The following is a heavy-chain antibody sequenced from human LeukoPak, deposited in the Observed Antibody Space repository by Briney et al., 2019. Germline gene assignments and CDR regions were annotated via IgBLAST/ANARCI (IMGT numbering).Heavy chain of an antibody. CDR2: ISSGSSYI. J-gene: IGHJ4*02. Sequence: PGGSLRLSCAASGFTFSSYSMNWVCQAPGKGLEWVSSISSGSSYIYYADSVKGRFTISRDNAKNSLYLQMNSLRAEDTAVYYCARDWGYYDSSGYYYPYYFDYWGQGTLVTVSS. V-gene: IGHV3-21*01. D-gene: IGHD3-22*01. CDR3: ARDWGYYDSSGYYYPYYFDY. CDR1: GFTFSSYS.